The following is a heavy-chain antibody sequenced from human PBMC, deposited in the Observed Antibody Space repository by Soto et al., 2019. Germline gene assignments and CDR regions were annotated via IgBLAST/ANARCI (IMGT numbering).Heavy chain of an antibody. CDR1: GFTFSSYA. Sequence: PVGSLRLSCAASGFTFSSYAMSWVRQAPGKGLEWVSAISGSGGSTYYADSVKGRFTISRDNSKNTLYLQMNSLRAEDTAVYYCAKVGGTYYDFWSGPPNYFDYWGQGTLVTVSS. D-gene: IGHD3-3*01. CDR2: ISGSGGST. J-gene: IGHJ4*02. CDR3: AKVGGTYYDFWSGPPNYFDY. V-gene: IGHV3-23*01.